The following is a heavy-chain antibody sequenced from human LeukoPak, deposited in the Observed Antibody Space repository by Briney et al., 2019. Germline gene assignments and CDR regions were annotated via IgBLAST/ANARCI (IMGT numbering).Heavy chain of an antibody. D-gene: IGHD3-9*01. V-gene: IGHV4-34*01. CDR2: IKHSGST. CDR1: GGSFSGYY. CDR3: ARRAHILTAPYGMDV. Sequence: SSETLSLTCAVYGGSFSGYYWSSVRQPPGKGMEWNVEIKHSGSTNYNPSVKSRVTISIDKSKNQFSLKLSSVTAADTAVYYCARRAHILTAPYGMDVWGQGTTVTVSS. J-gene: IGHJ6*02.